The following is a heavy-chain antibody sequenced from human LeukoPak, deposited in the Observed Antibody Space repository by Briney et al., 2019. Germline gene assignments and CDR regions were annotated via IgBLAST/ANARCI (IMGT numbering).Heavy chain of an antibody. V-gene: IGHV1-8*01. CDR3: ARSPVGVRKKHDF. D-gene: IGHD3-10*01. CDR1: GYTFTSYD. J-gene: IGHJ4*02. Sequence: ASVKVSCTASGYTFTSYDINWVRQAPGQGLEWMGWMNPTSGHTGYAQNFQGRVTMTRDTSISTAYMELNSLTSEDTAVYYCARSPVGVRKKHDFWGQGTLVIVSS. CDR2: MNPTSGHT.